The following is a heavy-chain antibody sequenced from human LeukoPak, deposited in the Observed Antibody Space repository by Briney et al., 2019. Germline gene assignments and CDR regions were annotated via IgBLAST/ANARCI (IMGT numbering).Heavy chain of an antibody. CDR1: GFSLSTSGVG. D-gene: IGHD3-16*01. CDR2: IYWDDDK. CDR3: AHLTSFQYAYSY. V-gene: IGHV2-5*02. J-gene: IGHJ4*02. Sequence: SGPTLVNPTQTLTLTCTFSGFSLSTSGVGVGWIRQPPGKALEWLALIYWDDDKRYSPSLKNRLAIAKDTSKNQVVLTMTNMAPVDTATYYCAHLTSFQYAYSYWGQGTLVTVSS.